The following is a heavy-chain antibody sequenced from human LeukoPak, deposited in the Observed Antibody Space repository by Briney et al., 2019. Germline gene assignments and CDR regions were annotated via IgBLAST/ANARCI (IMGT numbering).Heavy chain of an antibody. CDR3: ARGALRGYSYGYLFSYFDY. J-gene: IGHJ4*02. V-gene: IGHV4-34*01. Sequence: SETLSLTCAVYGGSFSGYYWSWIRQPPGKGLEWIGEINHSGSTNYNPSLKSRVTISVDTSKNQFSLKLSSVTAADTAVYYCARGALRGYSYGYLFSYFDYWGQGTPVTVSS. CDR2: INHSGST. D-gene: IGHD5-18*01. CDR1: GGSFSGYY.